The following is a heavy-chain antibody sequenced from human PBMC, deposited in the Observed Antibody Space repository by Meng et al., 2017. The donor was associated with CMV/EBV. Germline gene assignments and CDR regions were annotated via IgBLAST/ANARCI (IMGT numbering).Heavy chain of an antibody. Sequence: SLKISCTGSGFIFSSYGMHWVRQAPGKGLEWLAVISNDGSKKYCADSVKGRFTISRDNSKNTLYLQMNSLRIEDTAVYYCARVRGSEPTATLLRLLAAYWGQGTLVTVSS. CDR2: ISNDGSKK. D-gene: IGHD2-2*01. V-gene: IGHV3-30*03. CDR1: GFIFSSYG. CDR3: ARVRGSEPTATLLRLLAAY. J-gene: IGHJ4*02.